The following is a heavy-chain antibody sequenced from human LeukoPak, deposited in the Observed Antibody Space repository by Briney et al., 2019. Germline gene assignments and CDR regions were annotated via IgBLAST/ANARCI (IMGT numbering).Heavy chain of an antibody. CDR1: GGSVSSGSYY. Sequence: SETLSLTCTVSGGSVSSGSYYWSWIRQPPGKGLEWIGYIYYSGSTNYNPSLKSRVTISVDTSKNQFSLKLSSVTAADTAVYYCARDGDYGDYSFGYWGQGTLVTVSS. CDR2: IYYSGST. J-gene: IGHJ4*02. CDR3: ARDGDYGDYSFGY. D-gene: IGHD4-17*01. V-gene: IGHV4-61*01.